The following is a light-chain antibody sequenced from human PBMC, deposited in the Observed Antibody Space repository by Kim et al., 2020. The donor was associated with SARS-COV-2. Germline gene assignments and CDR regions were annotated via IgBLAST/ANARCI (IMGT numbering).Light chain of an antibody. CDR1: QSVSSN. J-gene: IGKJ2*01. V-gene: IGKV3-15*01. CDR2: GAS. CDR3: QQYNNWPPSYT. Sequence: SPGERATLSCRSSQSVSSNLAWYQQKPGHAPRLLIYGASTRATSIPARFSGSGSGTEFTLTISSLQSEDFAVYYCQQYNNWPPSYTFGQGTKLEI.